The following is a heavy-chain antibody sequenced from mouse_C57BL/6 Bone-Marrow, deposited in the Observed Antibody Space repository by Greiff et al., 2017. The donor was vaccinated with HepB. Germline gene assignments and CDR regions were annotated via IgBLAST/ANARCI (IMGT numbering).Heavy chain of an antibody. J-gene: IGHJ3*01. CDR1: GYTFTSYG. V-gene: IGHV1-81*01. D-gene: IGHD2-4*01. Sequence: QVHVKQSGAELARPGASVKLSCKASGYTFTSYGISWVKQRTGQGLEWIGEIYPRSGNTYYNEKFKGKATLTADKSSSTAYMELRSLTSEDSAVYFCASYDYDDWFAYWGQGTLVTVSA. CDR2: IYPRSGNT. CDR3: ASYDYDDWFAY.